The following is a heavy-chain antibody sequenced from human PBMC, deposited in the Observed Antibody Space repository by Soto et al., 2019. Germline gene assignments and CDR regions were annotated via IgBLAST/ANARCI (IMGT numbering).Heavy chain of an antibody. D-gene: IGHD2-8*02. V-gene: IGHV3-23*01. CDR2: ISASGGST. Sequence: EVQLLDSGGGLVQPGGSLRLSCVASGFTSSSCAMRWVRQAPGKGLEWVSGISASGGSTYYADSVKGRFTISRDNSKNTLYLQMNSLRAEDTAVYYCANPVLGTGRYFFHDWGQGTLVTVSS. J-gene: IGHJ4*02. CDR3: ANPVLGTGRYFFHD. CDR1: GFTSSSCA.